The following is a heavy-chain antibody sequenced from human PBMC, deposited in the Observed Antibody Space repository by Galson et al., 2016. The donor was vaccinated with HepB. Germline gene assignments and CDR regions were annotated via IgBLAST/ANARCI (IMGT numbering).Heavy chain of an antibody. CDR3: ARGLRQWLAQLDY. CDR2: MNPKSGNT. D-gene: IGHD6-19*01. J-gene: IGHJ4*02. CDR1: GYTFTNFH. V-gene: IGHV1-8*02. Sequence: SVKVSCKASGYTFTNFHINWIRQGPGQGLEWMGWMNPKSGNTAFAQRFQGRLTMTTDTPTSTAYMELSGLTSDDTAIYYCARGLRQWLAQLDYWGQGSLSPSPQ.